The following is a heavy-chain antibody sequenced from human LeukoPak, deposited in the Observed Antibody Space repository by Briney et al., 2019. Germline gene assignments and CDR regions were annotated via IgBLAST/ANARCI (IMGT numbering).Heavy chain of an antibody. CDR3: ARSTYYDYVWGSYRPFDY. CDR2: IDYSGGT. J-gene: IGHJ4*02. Sequence: SETLSLTCTVSGGSISSSSYYWGCIPQPPGKGMEWIGSIDYSGGTYYNPSLKSRVTISVDTSKNQFSLKLSSVTAADTAVYYCARSTYYDYVWGSYRPFDYWGQGTLVTVSS. V-gene: IGHV4-39*01. CDR1: GGSISSSSYY. D-gene: IGHD3-16*02.